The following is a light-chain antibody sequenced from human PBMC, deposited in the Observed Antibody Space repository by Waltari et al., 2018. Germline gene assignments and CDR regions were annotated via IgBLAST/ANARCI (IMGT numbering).Light chain of an antibody. V-gene: IGKV3-11*01. Sequence: VLTPSPATLSLSPGDRATLSCRASQNIGDYLAWYQQKPGQAPRLLISAASNRATGVPARFSGSGSGTDFTLTISSLEPEDFAVYYCQNRRDWPLLTFGGGTKVEIK. CDR3: QNRRDWPLLT. J-gene: IGKJ4*01. CDR1: QNIGDY. CDR2: AAS.